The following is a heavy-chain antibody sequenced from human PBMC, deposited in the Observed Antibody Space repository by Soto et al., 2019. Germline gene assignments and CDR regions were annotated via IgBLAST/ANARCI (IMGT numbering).Heavy chain of an antibody. J-gene: IGHJ6*02. V-gene: IGHV5-51*01. CDR2: IYPGDSDT. CDR3: ARLNTAMGYYYGMDV. CDR1: GYSFTSYW. D-gene: IGHD5-18*01. Sequence: PGESLKISCKGSGYSFTSYWIGWVRQMPGKGLEWMGIIYPGDSDTRYSPSFQGQVTISADKSISTAYLQWSSLKASDTAMYYCARLNTAMGYYYGMDVWGQGTTVTVSS.